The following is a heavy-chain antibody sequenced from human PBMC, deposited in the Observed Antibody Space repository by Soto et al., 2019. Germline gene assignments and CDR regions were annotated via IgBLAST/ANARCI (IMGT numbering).Heavy chain of an antibody. J-gene: IGHJ4*02. V-gene: IGHV4-39*01. CDR1: GGSISSSSYY. Sequence: PSETLSLTCTVSGGSISSSSYYWGWIRQPPGKGLEWIGSIYYSGSTYYNPSLKSRVTISVDTSKNQFSLKLTSVTAADTAVYYCASDKITGLFDYRGQRTPVTGSS. D-gene: IGHD2-21*01. CDR2: IYYSGST. CDR3: ASDKITGLFDY.